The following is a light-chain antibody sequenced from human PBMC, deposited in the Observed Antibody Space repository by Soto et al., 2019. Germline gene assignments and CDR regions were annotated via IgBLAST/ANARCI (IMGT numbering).Light chain of an antibody. J-gene: IGLJ1*01. Sequence: QSVLTQPASVSGSPGQSITISCTGTSSDIGAYDYVSWYQQYPGRVPKLLIHEVTNRPSGVSDRFSGSKSGNTASLTISGLQTEDEAEYYCSSHAGSSAFYVFGTGTKLTVL. V-gene: IGLV2-14*01. CDR1: SSDIGAYDY. CDR2: EVT. CDR3: SSHAGSSAFYV.